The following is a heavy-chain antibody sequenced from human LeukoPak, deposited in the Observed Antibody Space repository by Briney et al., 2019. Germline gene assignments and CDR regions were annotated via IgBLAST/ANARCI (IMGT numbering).Heavy chain of an antibody. CDR2: ISYDGSNK. V-gene: IGHV3-30*18. CDR1: GFTFSSYG. D-gene: IGHD6-13*01. J-gene: IGHJ4*02. Sequence: PGGSLRLSCAASGFTFSSYGMHWVRQAPGKGLEWVAVISYDGSNKYYADSVKGRFTISRDNAKNSLYLQMNSLRAEDTALYYCAKDIAAAGPGGVDYWGQGTLVTVSS. CDR3: AKDIAAAGPGGVDY.